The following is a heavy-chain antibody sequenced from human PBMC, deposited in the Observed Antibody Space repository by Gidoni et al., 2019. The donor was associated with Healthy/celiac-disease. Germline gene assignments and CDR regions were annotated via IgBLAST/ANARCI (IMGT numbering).Heavy chain of an antibody. CDR2: INHSGST. V-gene: IGHV4-34*01. CDR1: GGSFSGYY. D-gene: IGHD6-13*01. Sequence: QVQLQQWGAGLLKPSETLSLTCAVYGGSFSGYYWRWIRQPPGKGLEWIGEINHSGSTNYNPYHKRRVTISVDTSKNQFSLKLSSVTAADTAVYYCARVRMTAAGTWCYYGMDVWGQGTTVTVSS. J-gene: IGHJ6*02. CDR3: ARVRMTAAGTWCYYGMDV.